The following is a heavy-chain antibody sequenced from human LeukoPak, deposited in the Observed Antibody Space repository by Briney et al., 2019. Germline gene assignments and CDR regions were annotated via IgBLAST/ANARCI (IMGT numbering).Heavy chain of an antibody. D-gene: IGHD3-3*02. CDR2: IYYSGST. CDR1: GGSISSSTYY. CDR3: ARLDGLHLAHR. Sequence: PSETLSLTCTVSGGSISSSTYYWGWIRQPPGKGLEWIGTIYYSGSTYYNPSLQSRVTISVDTSKNQFSLKLSSVTAVDTAVYCARLDGLHLAHRWGQGTLVTVSS. V-gene: IGHV4-39*01. J-gene: IGHJ5*02.